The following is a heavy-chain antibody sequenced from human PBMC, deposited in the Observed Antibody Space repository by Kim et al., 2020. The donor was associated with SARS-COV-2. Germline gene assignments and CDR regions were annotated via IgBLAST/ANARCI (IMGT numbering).Heavy chain of an antibody. D-gene: IGHD2-15*01. CDR3: ARVPFGGCSGGSCWVGWFDP. Sequence: SETLSLTCTVSGGSISSGGYYWSWIRQHPGKGLEWIGYIYYSGSTYYNPSLKSRVTISVDTSKNQFSLKLSSVTAADTAVYYCARVPFGGCSGGSCWVGWFDPWGQGTLVTVSS. V-gene: IGHV4-31*03. CDR2: IYYSGST. J-gene: IGHJ5*02. CDR1: GGSISSGGYY.